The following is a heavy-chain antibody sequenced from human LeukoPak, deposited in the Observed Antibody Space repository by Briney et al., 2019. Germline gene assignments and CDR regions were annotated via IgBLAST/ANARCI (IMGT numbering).Heavy chain of an antibody. D-gene: IGHD3-16*01. Sequence: SETLSLTCSVSGDSITGYYWGWIRQPPGKGLEWIGYIYYSGSTNYNPSLKSRVTISVDTSKNQFSLKLSSVTAADTAVYYCARETSQKGAHYMDVWGKGTTVTVSS. CDR2: IYYSGST. V-gene: IGHV4-59*01. CDR3: ARETSQKGAHYMDV. CDR1: GDSITGYY. J-gene: IGHJ6*03.